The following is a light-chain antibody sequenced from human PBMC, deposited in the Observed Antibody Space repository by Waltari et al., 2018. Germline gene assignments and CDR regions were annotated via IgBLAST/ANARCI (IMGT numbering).Light chain of an antibody. CDR2: WAS. J-gene: IGKJ1*01. V-gene: IGKV4-1*01. CDR3: QQYYNTPWT. Sequence: DIVMTQSPDSLAVSLGERATINCKSSQTILYRSNNKNYLAWYQQKPGQPPKLLIYWASTRESVVPDRFGGSGSGTHVTLTINSLQAEDVAVYYCQQYYNTPWTFGQGTKVEIK. CDR1: QTILYRSNNKNY.